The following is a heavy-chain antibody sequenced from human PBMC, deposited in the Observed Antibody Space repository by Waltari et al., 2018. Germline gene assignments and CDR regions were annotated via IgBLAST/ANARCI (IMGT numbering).Heavy chain of an antibody. J-gene: IGHJ4*02. D-gene: IGHD3-10*01. CDR1: GGTFSSYA. V-gene: IGHV1-69*01. CDR2: ISPICGTA. Sequence: QVQLVQSGAEVKKPGSSVKVSCKASGGTFSSYAISWVRQATGQGLEWMGGISPICGTANYAQKFQGRVTMTSDESTSTAYMELSSLRSEDTAVYYSASCYYGSGSYYRFDYWGQGTLVTVSS. CDR3: ASCYYGSGSYYRFDY.